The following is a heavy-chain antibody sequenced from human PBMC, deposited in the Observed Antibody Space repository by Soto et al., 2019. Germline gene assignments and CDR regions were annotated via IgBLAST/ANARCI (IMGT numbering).Heavy chain of an antibody. CDR1: GGSISSGGYY. J-gene: IGHJ6*02. V-gene: IGHV4-31*03. CDR2: IYYSGST. Sequence: SETLSLTCTVSGGSISSGGYYWSWIRQHPGKGLEWIGYIYYSGSTYYNPSLKRRVTISVDTPKNQFSLKLSSVTAADTAVYYCARVGWGVVILNKYYYYGMDVWGQGTTVTVSS. CDR3: ARVGWGVVILNKYYYYGMDV. D-gene: IGHD3-3*01.